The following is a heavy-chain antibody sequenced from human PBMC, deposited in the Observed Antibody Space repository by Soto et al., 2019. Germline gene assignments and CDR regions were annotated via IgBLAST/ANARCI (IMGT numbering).Heavy chain of an antibody. CDR3: VTDQVAQ. J-gene: IGHJ4*02. CDR2: IKRKADGGTT. CDR1: GFTLSDAW. Sequence: EVQLVESGGGLVKPGGSLRLSCAASGFTLSDAWMHWVRQAPGKGLQWVGRIKRKADGGTTDYAAPVKGRFTISRDDSENTLFLHMNSLISDDTAVYFCVTDQVAQWCQGTLVTVSP. V-gene: IGHV3-15*07. D-gene: IGHD2-15*01.